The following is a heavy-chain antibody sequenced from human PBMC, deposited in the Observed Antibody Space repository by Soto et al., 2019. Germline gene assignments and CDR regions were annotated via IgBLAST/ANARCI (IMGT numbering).Heavy chain of an antibody. J-gene: IGHJ6*02. CDR2: IIPIFGTA. Sequence: SVKVSCKASGGTFSSYAINWVRQAPGQGLEWMGGIIPIFGTANYAQKFQGRVTITADKSTSTAYMELSSLRSEDTAVYYCAREDRGYDFWSGYFGSRYYYGMDVWGQGTTVTVSS. D-gene: IGHD3-3*01. CDR3: AREDRGYDFWSGYFGSRYYYGMDV. V-gene: IGHV1-69*06. CDR1: GGTFSSYA.